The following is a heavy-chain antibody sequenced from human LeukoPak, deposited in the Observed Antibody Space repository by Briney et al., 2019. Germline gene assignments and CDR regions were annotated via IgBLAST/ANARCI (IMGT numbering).Heavy chain of an antibody. CDR1: GFTFSSYS. V-gene: IGHV3-48*02. CDR3: ARDSSPYDFWSGSSFDY. D-gene: IGHD3-3*01. CDR2: ISSSSSTI. J-gene: IGHJ4*02. Sequence: GGSLRLSCAASGFTFSSYSMNWVRQAPGKGLEWVSYISSSSSTIYYADSVKGRFTISRDNAKNSLYLQMNSLRDEDTAVYYCARDSSPYDFWSGSSFDYWGQGTLVTVSS.